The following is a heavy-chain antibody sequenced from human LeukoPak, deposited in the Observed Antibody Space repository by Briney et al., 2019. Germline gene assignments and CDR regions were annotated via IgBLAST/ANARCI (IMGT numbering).Heavy chain of an antibody. Sequence: PSETLSLTRAVSGGSISSNNWWSWVRQPPGKGLEWIGEIFHSGSTNYNPSLKSRVTISVDKSKNQFSLKLNSVTAADTAVYYCARRASGGYYYDSSGSDYWGQGTLVTVSS. CDR3: ARRASGGYYYDSSGSDY. CDR1: GGSISSNNW. CDR2: IFHSGST. V-gene: IGHV4-4*02. J-gene: IGHJ4*02. D-gene: IGHD3-22*01.